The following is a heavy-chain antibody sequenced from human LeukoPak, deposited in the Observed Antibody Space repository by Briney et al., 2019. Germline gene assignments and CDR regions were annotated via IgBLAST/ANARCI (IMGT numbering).Heavy chain of an antibody. D-gene: IGHD4/OR15-4a*01. J-gene: IGHJ4*02. CDR1: GFTFSSYE. V-gene: IGHV3-48*03. Sequence: PGGSLRLSCAASGFTFSSYEMNWVRQAPGKGLEWVSYISSSGSTIYYADSVKGRFTISRDNAKNSLYLQMNSLRAEDTAVYYCARDRASGALDYWGQGTLVTVSS. CDR2: ISSSGSTI. CDR3: ARDRASGALDY.